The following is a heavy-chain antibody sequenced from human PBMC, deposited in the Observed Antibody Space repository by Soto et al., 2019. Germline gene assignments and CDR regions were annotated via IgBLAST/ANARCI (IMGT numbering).Heavy chain of an antibody. D-gene: IGHD1-26*01. V-gene: IGHV4-59*01. J-gene: IGHJ5*02. CDR3: ARINDSGVYAFDT. CDR2: IYYSGST. CDR1: GGSISSYY. Sequence: PSETLSLTCTVSGGSISSYYWSWIRQPPGKGLEWIGYIYYSGSTNYNPSLKSRVTISVDTSKNQFSLKLSSVTAADTAVYYCARINDSGVYAFDTWGQETLLTVSS.